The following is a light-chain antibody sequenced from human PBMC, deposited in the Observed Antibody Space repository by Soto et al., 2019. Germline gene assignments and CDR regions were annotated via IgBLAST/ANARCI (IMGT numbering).Light chain of an antibody. CDR1: QSISSK. CDR2: AAS. CDR3: QHYNDWRWT. Sequence: EIVMTQSPATLSVSPGEGATLSCRASQSISSKLAWYQQKPGQAPRLLIYAASTRATGVPARFSGSGSGTEFTITISSLQSEDLAVYYCQHYNDWRWTFGQGTKVEIK. J-gene: IGKJ1*01. V-gene: IGKV3-15*01.